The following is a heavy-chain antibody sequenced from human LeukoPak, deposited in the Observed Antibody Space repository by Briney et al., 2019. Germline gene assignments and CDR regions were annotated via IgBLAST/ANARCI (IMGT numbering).Heavy chain of an antibody. V-gene: IGHV4-34*01. CDR2: INHRGRT. CDR3: ARGQYDSGGYHYGIRAFYFDY. J-gene: IGHJ4*02. Sequence: SETLSLTCGVYGESFSGDFWTWLRQAPRKGLEWIGEINHRGRTNYSPSLTGRVTISVDTSMNQFSLQLRSVTAADTALYYCARGQYDSGGYHYGIRAFYFDYWGQGILVTVSS. D-gene: IGHD3-22*01. CDR1: GESFSGDF.